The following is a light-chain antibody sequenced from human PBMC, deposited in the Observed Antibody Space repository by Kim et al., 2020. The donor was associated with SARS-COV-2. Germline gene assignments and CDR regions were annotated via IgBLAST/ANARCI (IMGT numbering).Light chain of an antibody. Sequence: PEKTARITCGGNNMASKSVHWYQQKQGQAPVLVIYYDSDRPSGIPERFSGSNSGNTATLTISRVEAGDEADYYCQVWDSSSDTYVFGTGTKVTVL. CDR3: QVWDSSSDTYV. J-gene: IGLJ1*01. CDR1: NMASKS. V-gene: IGLV3-21*04. CDR2: YDS.